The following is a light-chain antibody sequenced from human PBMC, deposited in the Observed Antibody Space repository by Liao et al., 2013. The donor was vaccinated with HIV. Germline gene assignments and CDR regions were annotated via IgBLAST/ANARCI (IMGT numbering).Light chain of an antibody. CDR1: GLGDKF. CDR2: EDS. Sequence: SFDLTQPPSMAVSAGQTATITCSGQGLGDKFTCWFQQRPGQSPIMIIYEDSKRPSGIPERFSASNSGDTATLTISGTLPSDEADYYCQAWDSNTASYVFGTGTKVAVL. J-gene: IGLJ1*01. CDR3: QAWDSNTASYV. V-gene: IGLV3-1*01.